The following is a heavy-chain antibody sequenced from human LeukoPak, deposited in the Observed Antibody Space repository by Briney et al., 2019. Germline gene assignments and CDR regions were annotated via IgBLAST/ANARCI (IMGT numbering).Heavy chain of an antibody. CDR1: GFIFSSYW. J-gene: IGHJ3*02. V-gene: IGHV3-7*05. CDR3: ARGGGLDI. CDR2: IKQDGSEK. Sequence: QPGGSLRLSCAASGFIFSSYWMTWVRQAPGKGLEWVANIKQDGSEKYYVDSVKGRFTISRDNAKNSLYLQMNSLRAEDTAVYYCARGGGLDIWGQGTMVTVSS.